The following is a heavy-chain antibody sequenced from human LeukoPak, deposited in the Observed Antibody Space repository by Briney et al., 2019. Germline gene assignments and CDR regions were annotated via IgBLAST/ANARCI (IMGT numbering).Heavy chain of an antibody. CDR3: ARVVGYCSGGSCYAVDF. J-gene: IGHJ4*02. CDR1: GGSFSGYY. D-gene: IGHD2-15*01. Sequence: SETLSLTCAVYGGSFSGYYWSWIRQPPGKGLEWIGEINHSGSTNYNPSLKSRVTISVDTSKNQFSLKLSSVTAADTAVYYCARVVGYCSGGSCYAVDFWGQGTLVTVSS. V-gene: IGHV4-34*01. CDR2: INHSGST.